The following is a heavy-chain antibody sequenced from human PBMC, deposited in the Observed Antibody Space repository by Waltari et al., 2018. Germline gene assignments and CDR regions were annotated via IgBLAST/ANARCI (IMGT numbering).Heavy chain of an antibody. D-gene: IGHD1-26*01. V-gene: IGHV4-38-2*01. Sequence: QVQLQESGPGLVKPSETLSLTCAVSGYSISSGYWWGWIRQPPGKGLEWIASIYYTGTTTHSTPSLRSRVTISADTSKTQFSLRLTSVTAADTAIYYCANNEWGLPVDWGQGTLVTVSS. J-gene: IGHJ4*02. CDR3: ANNEWGLPVD. CDR2: IYYTGTTT. CDR1: GYSISSGYW.